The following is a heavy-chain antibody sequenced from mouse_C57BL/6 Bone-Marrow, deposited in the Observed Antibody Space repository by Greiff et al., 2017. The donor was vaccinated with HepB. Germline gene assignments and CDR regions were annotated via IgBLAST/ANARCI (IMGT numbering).Heavy chain of an antibody. J-gene: IGHJ2*01. CDR2: ISDGGSYT. Sequence: EVQVVESGGGLVKPGGSLKLSCAASGFTFSSYAMSWVRQTPEKRLEWVATISDGGSYTYYPDNVKGRFTISRDNAKNNLYLQMSHLKSEDTAMYYCARDYYGSSPSFDYWGQGTTLTVSS. CDR1: GFTFSSYA. V-gene: IGHV5-4*01. CDR3: ARDYYGSSPSFDY. D-gene: IGHD1-1*01.